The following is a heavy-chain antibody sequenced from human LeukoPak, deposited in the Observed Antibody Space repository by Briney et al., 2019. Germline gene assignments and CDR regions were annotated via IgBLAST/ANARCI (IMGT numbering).Heavy chain of an antibody. CDR2: VSTNGVSA. Sequence: GGSLSLSRAASGFTFDNYAMTWVRQLPGKGLEWVSVVSTNGVSAFYADSVKGRFSISRDNSKNMVYLQMNSLRVEDTAVYYCAKSTRYCTGRTCYSFDYWGQGTQVSVSS. D-gene: IGHD2-15*01. CDR3: AKSTRYCTGRTCYSFDY. J-gene: IGHJ4*02. V-gene: IGHV3-23*01. CDR1: GFTFDNYA.